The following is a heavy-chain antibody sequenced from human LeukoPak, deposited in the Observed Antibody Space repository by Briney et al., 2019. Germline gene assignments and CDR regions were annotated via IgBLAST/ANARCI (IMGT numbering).Heavy chain of an antibody. D-gene: IGHD3-22*01. Sequence: GESLKISCKGSGYSFTSYWIGWVRQMPGKGLEWMGIIYPGDSDTRYSPSFQGQVTISADKSISTAYLQWSSLKASDTAIYYCARLGSSGYYQPYDFDPWGQGTLVTVSS. CDR2: IYPGDSDT. J-gene: IGHJ5*02. CDR1: GYSFTSYW. V-gene: IGHV5-51*01. CDR3: ARLGSSGYYQPYDFDP.